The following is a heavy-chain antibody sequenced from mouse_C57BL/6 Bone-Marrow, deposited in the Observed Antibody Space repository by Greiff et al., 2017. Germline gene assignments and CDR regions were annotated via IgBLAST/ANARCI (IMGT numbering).Heavy chain of an antibody. J-gene: IGHJ3*01. CDR1: GYTFTDYY. CDR3: ARSEYSNPWFAY. Sequence: EVQLQESGPVLVKPGASVKMSCKASGYTFTDYYMNWVKQSHGKSLEWIGVINPYNGGTSYNQKFKGKATLTVDKSSSTAYMELNSLTSEDSAVYYCARSEYSNPWFAYWGQGTLVTVSA. D-gene: IGHD2-5*01. V-gene: IGHV1-19*01. CDR2: INPYNGGT.